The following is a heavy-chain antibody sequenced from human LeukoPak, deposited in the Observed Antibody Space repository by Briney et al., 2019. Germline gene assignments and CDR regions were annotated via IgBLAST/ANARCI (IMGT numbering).Heavy chain of an antibody. V-gene: IGHV3-30*02. J-gene: IGHJ4*02. CDR2: IRYDGSNK. CDR1: GFTFSSYG. Sequence: GGSLRLSCAASGFTFSSYGMHWVRQAPGKGLEWVAFIRYDGSNKYYADSVKGRFTISRDNSKNTLYLQMNSLRVEDTAVYYCAIVARGCSITSCYIDSWGQGTLVTVSS. D-gene: IGHD2-2*01. CDR3: AIVARGCSITSCYIDS.